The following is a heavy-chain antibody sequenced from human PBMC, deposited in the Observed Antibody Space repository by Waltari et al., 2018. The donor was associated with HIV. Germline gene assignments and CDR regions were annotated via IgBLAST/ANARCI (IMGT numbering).Heavy chain of an antibody. V-gene: IGHV3-49*03. CDR2: IRSKAYGGTT. D-gene: IGHD3-9*01. CDR1: GFTFGDYA. Sequence: GGGLVQPGRSLRLSCTASGFTFGDYAMSWFRQAPGKGLEWVGFIRSKAYGGTTEYAASVKGRFTISRDDSKSIAYLQMNSLKTEDTAVYYCTRFPPLFYDILTGSSYYYGMDVWGQGTTVTVSS. CDR3: TRFPPLFYDILTGSSYYYGMDV. J-gene: IGHJ6*02.